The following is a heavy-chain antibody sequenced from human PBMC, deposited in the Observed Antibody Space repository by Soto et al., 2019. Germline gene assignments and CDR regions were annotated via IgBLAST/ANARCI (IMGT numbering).Heavy chain of an antibody. CDR3: ARGFGGRMDD. CDR2: IIPILGET. D-gene: IGHD3-10*01. J-gene: IGHJ6*02. CDR1: GSIFSSYT. Sequence: QVQLVQSGAEVKKPGSSVRVSCKASGSIFSSYTIGWVRQAPGQGLEWMGRIIPILGETNSAQKFQGRVTHTADKTTHTAYRHLNSLGLEVTAVYYCARGFGGRMDDWGQGTTVTVSS. V-gene: IGHV1-69*08.